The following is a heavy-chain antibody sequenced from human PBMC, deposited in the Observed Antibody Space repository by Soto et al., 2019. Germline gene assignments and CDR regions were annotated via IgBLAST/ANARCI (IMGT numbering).Heavy chain of an antibody. J-gene: IGHJ4*02. V-gene: IGHV3-11*06. Sequence: GGSLRLSCAASGFTFSDYYMSWIRQAPGKGLEWVSYISSSSSYTNYADSVKGRFTISRDNAKNSLYLQMNSLRAEDTAVYYCARIGVGPEFGCRGQGPLVAASS. CDR3: ARIGVGPEFGC. D-gene: IGHD3-10*01. CDR1: GFTFSDYY. CDR2: ISSSSSYT.